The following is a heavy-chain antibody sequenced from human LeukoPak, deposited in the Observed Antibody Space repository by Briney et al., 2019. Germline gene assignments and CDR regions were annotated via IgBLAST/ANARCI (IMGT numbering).Heavy chain of an antibody. CDR3: ARVGMYSSDWYRPLWNAFDI. V-gene: IGHV3-48*03. CDR1: GFTFSSYE. CDR2: ISSSGSTI. D-gene: IGHD6-19*01. J-gene: IGHJ3*02. Sequence: GGSLRLTCAASGFTFSSYEMNWVRQAPGKGLEWVSYISSSGSTIYYADSVKGRFTISRDNAKNSLYLQMNSLRAEDTAVYYCARVGMYSSDWYRPLWNAFDIWGQGTMVTVSS.